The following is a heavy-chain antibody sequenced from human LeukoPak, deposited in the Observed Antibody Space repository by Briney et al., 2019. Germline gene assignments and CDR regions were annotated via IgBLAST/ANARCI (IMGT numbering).Heavy chain of an antibody. CDR1: GFTFSSYG. Sequence: PGGSLRLSCAASGFTFSSYGMHWVRQAPGKGLEWVAVISYDGSNKYYADSVKGRFTISRDNSKNTLYLQMNSPRAEDTAVYYCAKAAVGYCSGGSCYWDYYYYYMDVWGKGTTVTVSS. D-gene: IGHD2-15*01. CDR2: ISYDGSNK. J-gene: IGHJ6*03. CDR3: AKAAVGYCSGGSCYWDYYYYYMDV. V-gene: IGHV3-30*18.